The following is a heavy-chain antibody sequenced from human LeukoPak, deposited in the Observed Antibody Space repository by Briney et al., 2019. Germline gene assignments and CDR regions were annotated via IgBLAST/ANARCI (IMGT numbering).Heavy chain of an antibody. CDR3: ARDGEDIVVVPAARGNWFDP. CDR2: INPNSGGT. J-gene: IGHJ5*02. D-gene: IGHD2-2*01. V-gene: IGHV1-2*02. Sequence: GASVKVSCKASGYSFTDKYMHWVRQAPGQGLEWMGWINPNSGGTNYAQKFQGRVTMTRDTSISTAYMELSRLRSDDTAVYYCARDGEDIVVVPAARGNWFDPWGQGTLVTVSS. CDR1: GYSFTDKY.